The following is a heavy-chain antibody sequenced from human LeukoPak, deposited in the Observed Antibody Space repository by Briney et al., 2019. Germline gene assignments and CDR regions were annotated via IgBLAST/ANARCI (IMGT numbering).Heavy chain of an antibody. Sequence: SGTLSLTCAVSGGSISSSNWWSWVRQPPGKGLEWIGEIYYSGSTNYNPSLKSRITISVDKSKNHFSLNLISVTAADTAVYYCARVRDGSGSYCDYWGQGTLVTVSS. CDR3: ARVRDGSGSYCDY. J-gene: IGHJ4*02. V-gene: IGHV4-4*02. D-gene: IGHD3-10*01. CDR1: GGSISSSNW. CDR2: IYYSGST.